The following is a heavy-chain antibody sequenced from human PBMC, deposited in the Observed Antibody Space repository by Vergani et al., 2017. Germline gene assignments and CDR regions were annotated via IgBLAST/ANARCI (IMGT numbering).Heavy chain of an antibody. D-gene: IGHD3-9*01. CDR3: ARGDYGILTGYRY. J-gene: IGHJ4*02. Sequence: QVQVVQSGAEVKKSGASVKVSCKTSGYTFSNYYMHWVRQAPGQGLEWMGIINPSGGHTNYAQKFQGRDTMTRDTSTSTVYMELSSLRSEDTAMYYCARGDYGILTGYRYWGQGTLVTVSA. V-gene: IGHV1-46*03. CDR2: INPSGGHT. CDR1: GYTFSNYY.